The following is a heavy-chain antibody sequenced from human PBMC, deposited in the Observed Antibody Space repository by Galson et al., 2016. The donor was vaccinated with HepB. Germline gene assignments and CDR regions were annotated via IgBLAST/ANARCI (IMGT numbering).Heavy chain of an antibody. J-gene: IGHJ4*02. CDR3: ARGGLVGSSWRHYLDY. V-gene: IGHV4-34*01. D-gene: IGHD6-13*01. CDR1: GGAFSGYY. CDR2: VDHSGST. Sequence: ETLSLTCAVDGGAFSGYYWSWVRQPPGKGLEWIGEVDHSGSTNFNLSLKSRVTLSVDTFKKQVSLKLSSVIAADTAVYYRARGGLVGSSWRHYLDYWGQGTLVTVSS.